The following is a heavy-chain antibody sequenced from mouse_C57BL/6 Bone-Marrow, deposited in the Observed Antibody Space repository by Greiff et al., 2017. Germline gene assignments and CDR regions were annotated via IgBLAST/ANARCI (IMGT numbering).Heavy chain of an antibody. Sequence: VQLQQSGPELVKPGASVKISCKASGYAFSSSWMNWVKQRPGKGLEWIGRIYPGDGDTNYNGKFKGKATLTADKSSSTAYMQLSSLTSEDSAVYFCARCGSSPLQYLDVWGTGTTVTVSS. CDR2: IYPGDGDT. CDR1: GYAFSSSW. CDR3: ARCGSSPLQYLDV. J-gene: IGHJ1*03. D-gene: IGHD1-1*01. V-gene: IGHV1-82*01.